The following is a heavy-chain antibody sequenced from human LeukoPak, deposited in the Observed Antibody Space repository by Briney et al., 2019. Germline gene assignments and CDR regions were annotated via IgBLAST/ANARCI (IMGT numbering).Heavy chain of an antibody. Sequence: GGSLRLSCAASGFTFSSNHMSWVRQAPGKGLECVSVIYSAGGTYYADSVKGRFTISRDNSKNTLYLQMNSLRAEDTAVYYCATAPYCSGGRCYPQDSWGQGTLVTVSS. V-gene: IGHV3-53*01. CDR1: GFTFSSNH. CDR3: ATAPYCSGGRCYPQDS. J-gene: IGHJ4*02. CDR2: IYSAGGT. D-gene: IGHD2-15*01.